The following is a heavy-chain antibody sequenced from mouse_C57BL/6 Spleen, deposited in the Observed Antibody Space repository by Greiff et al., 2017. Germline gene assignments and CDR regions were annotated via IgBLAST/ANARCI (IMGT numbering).Heavy chain of an antibody. D-gene: IGHD1-1*02. J-gene: IGHJ4*01. CDR2: IYPGSGST. Sequence: VQLQQPGAELVKPGASVKMSCKASGYTFTSYWITWVKQRPGQGLEWIGDIYPGSGSTNYNEKFKSKAKLTVDTSSSTAYMQLRSLTSEDSAVYYCARGGYGYAMDYWGQGTSVTVAS. V-gene: IGHV1-55*01. CDR1: GYTFTSYW. CDR3: ARGGYGYAMDY.